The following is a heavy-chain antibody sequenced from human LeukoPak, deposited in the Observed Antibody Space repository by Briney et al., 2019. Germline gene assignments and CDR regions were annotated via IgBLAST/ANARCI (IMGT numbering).Heavy chain of an antibody. Sequence: PSETLSLTCTVSGGSISSYYWSWIRQPPGKGLEWIGYIYYSGSTNYNPSLKSRVTISVDTSKNQFSLKLSSVTAADTAVYYCARDLHDYGDPPGAFDIWGQGTMVTVSS. D-gene: IGHD4-17*01. J-gene: IGHJ3*02. CDR2: IYYSGST. CDR3: ARDLHDYGDPPGAFDI. CDR1: GGSISSYY. V-gene: IGHV4-59*01.